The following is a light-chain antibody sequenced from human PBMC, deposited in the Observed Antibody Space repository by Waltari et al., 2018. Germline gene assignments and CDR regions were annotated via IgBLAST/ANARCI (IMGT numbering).Light chain of an antibody. CDR3: QQVNSYPFT. Sequence: DIQMTQSPSYVSPSVGDSFTITCRASQAISNWLAWYQQRPGEAPKLLINAASILQSGGPSRFSGSGSGSDFTLTITSLQPDDFGSYHCQQVNSYPFTFGQGTKLEI. CDR2: AAS. V-gene: IGKV1D-12*01. CDR1: QAISNW. J-gene: IGKJ2*01.